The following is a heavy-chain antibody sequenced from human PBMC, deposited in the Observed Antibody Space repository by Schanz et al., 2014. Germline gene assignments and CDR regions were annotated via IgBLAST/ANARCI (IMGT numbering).Heavy chain of an antibody. V-gene: IGHV3-23*01. J-gene: IGHJ3*01. D-gene: IGHD5-12*01. CDR3: ARDGGRDGYNLAFDV. CDR2: IYINSGST. CDR1: GFTFTTFA. Sequence: EQVLESGGGFVQPGGSLRLSCATSGFTFTTFAMTWVRQAPGKGLEWVSSIYINSGSTNYADSVKGRFIISRDSSKNTLFLQMNSLRAEDTAVYFCARDGGRDGYNLAFDVWGQGTLVTVSS.